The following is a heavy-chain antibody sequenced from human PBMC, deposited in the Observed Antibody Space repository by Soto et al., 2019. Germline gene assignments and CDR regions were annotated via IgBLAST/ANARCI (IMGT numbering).Heavy chain of an antibody. J-gene: IGHJ6*02. CDR2: ISGSGGST. V-gene: IGHV3-23*01. CDR3: AKGGFWSGYSPSSYYGMDV. CDR1: GFTFSSYA. D-gene: IGHD3-3*01. Sequence: GGSLILSCAASGFTFSSYAMSWVRQAPGKGLEWVSAISGSGGSTYYADSVKGRFTISRDNSKNTLYLQMNSLRAEDTAVYYCAKGGFWSGYSPSSYYGMDVWGQGTTVTVSS.